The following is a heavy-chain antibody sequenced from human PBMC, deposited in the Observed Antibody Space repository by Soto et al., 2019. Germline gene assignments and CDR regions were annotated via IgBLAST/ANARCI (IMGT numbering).Heavy chain of an antibody. CDR2: ISGSGGST. V-gene: IGHV3-23*01. Sequence: GGSLRLSCAASGFTFSSYAMSWVRQAPGKGLEWVSGISGSGGSTYYADSVKGRFTISRDNSKNTLYLRIDSLRAEDTAIYYCAKYVIDGDYAPFDFWGQGTQVTVSS. CDR3: AKYVIDGDYAPFDF. J-gene: IGHJ4*02. D-gene: IGHD4-17*01. CDR1: GFTFSSYA.